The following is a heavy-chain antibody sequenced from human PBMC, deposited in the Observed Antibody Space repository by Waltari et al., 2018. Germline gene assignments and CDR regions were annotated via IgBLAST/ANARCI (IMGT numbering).Heavy chain of an antibody. J-gene: IGHJ4*02. V-gene: IGHV3-30*04. D-gene: IGHD3-3*01. CDR3: ASLRISIFGVVYYFDS. CDR2: ISRDGNTK. CDR1: GFTFRSYA. Sequence: QVQLMESGGGVVQPGRSLRLSCAASGFTFRSYAMHWVRQAPGKGLEWVAVISRDGNTKKYADSLKGRFTISRDNSKNTLYLQMDSLRPEDTALYYCASLRISIFGVVYYFDSWGQGALVTVSS.